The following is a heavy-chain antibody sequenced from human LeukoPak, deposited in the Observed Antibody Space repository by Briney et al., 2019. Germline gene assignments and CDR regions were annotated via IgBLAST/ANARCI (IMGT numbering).Heavy chain of an antibody. D-gene: IGHD3-9*01. J-gene: IGHJ4*02. CDR3: ARGRYFDRLYYFDY. CDR1: GFTFSSYE. Sequence: PGGSLRLSCAASGFTFSSYEMNWVRQAPGKGLEWVSYISSSGSTIYYADSVKGRFTISRDNAKNSLYLQMNSLRAEDTAVYYCARGRYFDRLYYFDYWGQGTLVTVSS. CDR2: ISSSGSTI. V-gene: IGHV3-48*03.